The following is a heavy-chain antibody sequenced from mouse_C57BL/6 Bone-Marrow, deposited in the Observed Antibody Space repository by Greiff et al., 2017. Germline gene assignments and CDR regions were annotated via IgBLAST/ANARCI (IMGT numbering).Heavy chain of an antibody. J-gene: IGHJ3*01. CDR1: GFTFSSYA. Sequence: EVHLVESGAGLVKPGGSLKLSCAASGFTFSSYAMSWVRQTPEKRLEWVAYISSGGDYIYYADTVKGRFTISRDNARNTLYLQMSSLKSEDTAMYYCTRVYGEGFAYWGQGTLVTVSA. CDR2: ISSGGDYI. CDR3: TRVYGEGFAY. D-gene: IGHD1-2*01. V-gene: IGHV5-9-1*02.